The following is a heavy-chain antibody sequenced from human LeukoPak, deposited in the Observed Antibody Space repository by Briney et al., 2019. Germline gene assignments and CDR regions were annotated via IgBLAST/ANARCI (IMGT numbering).Heavy chain of an antibody. J-gene: IGHJ5*02. V-gene: IGHV1-69*13. CDR1: GYTFTGYY. CDR2: IIPIFGTA. D-gene: IGHD2-2*01. Sequence: SVKVSCKASGYTFTGYYMHWVRQAPGQGLEWMGGIIPIFGTANYAQKFQGRVTITADESTSTAYMELSSLRSEDTAVYYCATHRPRCSSTSCYDGGQNWFDPWGQGTLVTVSS. CDR3: ATHRPRCSSTSCYDGGQNWFDP.